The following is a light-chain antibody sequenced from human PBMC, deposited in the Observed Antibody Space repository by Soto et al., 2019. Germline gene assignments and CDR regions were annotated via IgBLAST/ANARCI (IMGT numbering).Light chain of an antibody. CDR1: QSLSNN. J-gene: IGKJ2*01. CDR2: GAS. Sequence: EIVMTQSPATLSVSPGERATLSCRASQSLSNNLAWYQQKPGQAPRLLIYGASTRATGIPARFSGSGSGTEFTLTISSLQSGDFAVYYCLQYNYWPPYTFGQGTKVEIK. CDR3: LQYNYWPPYT. V-gene: IGKV3-15*01.